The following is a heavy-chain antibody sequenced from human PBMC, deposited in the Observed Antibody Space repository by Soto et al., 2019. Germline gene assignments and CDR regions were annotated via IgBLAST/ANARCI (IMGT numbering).Heavy chain of an antibody. CDR1: GGSVSDKTYY. D-gene: IGHD4-17*01. CDR2: VYYSGTT. V-gene: IGHV4-61*01. Sequence: SETLSLTCSVSGGSVSDKTYYWSWIRQPPGKRLEWIGYVYYSGTTNYNPSLKSRVTISVDLSKDRFSLRLSSVTTADTALYYCARTTAVPNSLRSRYFFDYWGQGTLVTVSS. CDR3: ARTTAVPNSLRSRYFFDY. J-gene: IGHJ4*02.